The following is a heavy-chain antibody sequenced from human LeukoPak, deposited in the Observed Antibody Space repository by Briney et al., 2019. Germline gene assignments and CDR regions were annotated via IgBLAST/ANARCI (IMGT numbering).Heavy chain of an antibody. D-gene: IGHD3-22*01. J-gene: IGHJ4*02. CDR3: AIYDSSGYLIDY. CDR2: INPNSGGT. CDR1: GYTFTGCY. Sequence: ASVKVSCKASGYTFTGCYMHWVRQAPGQGLEWMGWINPNSGGTNYAQKFQGRVTMTRDTSISTAYMELSRLRSDDTAVYYCAIYDSSGYLIDYWGQGTLVTVSS. V-gene: IGHV1-2*02.